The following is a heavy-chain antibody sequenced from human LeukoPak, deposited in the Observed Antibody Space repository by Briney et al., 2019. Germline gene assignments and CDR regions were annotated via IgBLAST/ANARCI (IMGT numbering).Heavy chain of an antibody. V-gene: IGHV3-7*03. CDR3: AKVAITGTTLYYYYYGMDV. CDR1: GFTFSSYW. D-gene: IGHD1-7*01. Sequence: GGSLRLSCAASGFTFSSYWMSWVRQAPGKGLEWVANIKQDGSEKYYVDSVKGRFTISRDNAKNSLYLQMNSLRAEDTAVYYCAKVAITGTTLYYYYYGMDVWGQGTTVTVSS. J-gene: IGHJ6*02. CDR2: IKQDGSEK.